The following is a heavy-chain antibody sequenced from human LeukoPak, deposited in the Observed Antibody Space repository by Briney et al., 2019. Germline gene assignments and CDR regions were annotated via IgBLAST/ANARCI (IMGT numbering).Heavy chain of an antibody. CDR2: INSDASST. D-gene: IGHD6-19*01. Sequence: GGSLRLSCAASGFTFSSYWMHWVRQAPGKGLVWVSRINSDASSTSYADSVKGRFTISRDNAKNTLYLQMNSLRAEDTAVYYCAKEISSGWTNDAFDIWGQGTMVTVSS. V-gene: IGHV3-74*01. CDR1: GFTFSSYW. J-gene: IGHJ3*02. CDR3: AKEISSGWTNDAFDI.